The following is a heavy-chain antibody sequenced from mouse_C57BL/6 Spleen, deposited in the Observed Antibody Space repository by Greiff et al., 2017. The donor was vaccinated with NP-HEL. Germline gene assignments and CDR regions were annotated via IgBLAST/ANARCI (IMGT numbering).Heavy chain of an antibody. V-gene: IGHV1-54*01. D-gene: IGHD1-1*01. CDR2: INPGSGGT. CDR1: GYAFTNYL. J-gene: IGHJ4*01. Sequence: VKLMESGAELVRPGTSVKVSCKASGYAFTNYLIEWVKQRPGQGLEWIGVINPGSGGTNYNEKFKGKATLTADKSSSTAYMQLSSLTSEDSAVYFCASITTVVADYWGQGTSVTVSS. CDR3: ASITTVVADY.